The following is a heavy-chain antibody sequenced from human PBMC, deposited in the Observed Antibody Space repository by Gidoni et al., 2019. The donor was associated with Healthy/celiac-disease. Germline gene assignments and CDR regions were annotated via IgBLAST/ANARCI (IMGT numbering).Heavy chain of an antibody. J-gene: IGHJ3*02. CDR2: INHSGST. CDR3: ARLVQQPVRAFDI. Sequence: QVQLQQWGAGLLQPSETLSLTCAVYGGSFSGYYWSWIRQPPGKGLDCIGEINHSGSTNYKPSLKSRVTISVDTSKNQFSLKLSSVTAADTAVYYCARLVQQPVRAFDIWGQGTMVTVSS. V-gene: IGHV4-34*01. D-gene: IGHD6-6*01. CDR1: GGSFSGYY.